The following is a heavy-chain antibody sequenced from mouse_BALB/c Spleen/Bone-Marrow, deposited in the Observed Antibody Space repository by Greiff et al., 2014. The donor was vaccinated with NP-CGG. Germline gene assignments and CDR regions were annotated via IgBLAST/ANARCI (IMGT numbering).Heavy chain of an antibody. J-gene: IGHJ3*01. Sequence: EVNLVESGGGLVQPKGSLKLSCAASGFTFNTFAMNWVRQAPGKGLEWVARIRSKSNNYATYYADSVKDRFTISRDDSQSMLYLQMNNLKTEDTAMYYCVRPMIIPYWGQGTLVTVSA. CDR2: IRSKSNNYAT. D-gene: IGHD2-3*01. CDR1: GFTFNTFA. V-gene: IGHV10-1*02. CDR3: VRPMIIPY.